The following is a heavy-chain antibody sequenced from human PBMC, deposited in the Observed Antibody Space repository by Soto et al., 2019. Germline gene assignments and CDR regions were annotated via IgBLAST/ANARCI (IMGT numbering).Heavy chain of an antibody. V-gene: IGHV4-39*01. CDR2: IYYSGST. Sequence: QLQLQESGPRLVKPSETLSLTCTVSGDSISSTGYYWGWIRQPPGKGLEWIGSIYYSGSTYYNPSLKSRVTISVDTSKNQFSLKLSSVTAADTAVYHCARHTKTYTATMSPLIYHWGQGILVTVSS. CDR3: ARHTKTYTATMSPLIYH. J-gene: IGHJ5*02. CDR1: GDSISSTGYY. D-gene: IGHD5-18*01.